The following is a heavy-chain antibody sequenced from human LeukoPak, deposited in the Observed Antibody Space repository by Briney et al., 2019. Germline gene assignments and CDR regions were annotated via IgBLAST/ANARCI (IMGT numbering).Heavy chain of an antibody. CDR1: GGSISSYY. D-gene: IGHD3-10*01. Sequence: KPSETPSLTCTVSGGSISSYYWSWIRQPPGKGLEWIGYIYYSGSTNYNPSLKSRVTISVDTSKNQFSLKLSSVTAADTAVYYCARGHYEFGELANWFDPWGQGTLVTVSS. CDR3: ARGHYEFGELANWFDP. V-gene: IGHV4-59*01. CDR2: IYYSGST. J-gene: IGHJ5*02.